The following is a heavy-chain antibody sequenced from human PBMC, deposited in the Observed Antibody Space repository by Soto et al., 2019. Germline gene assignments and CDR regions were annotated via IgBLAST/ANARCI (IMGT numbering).Heavy chain of an antibody. CDR2: IYSGGTT. J-gene: IGHJ4*02. Sequence: EVQLVESGGGLVQPGGSLRLTCAASGFTVSNIYMSWVRQAPGKGLEWVSVIYSGGTTYYADSVRGRFTISRDNSKNTLSLQMNGLRVEDTAVYYCARGVDLWNYFDYWGQGALVTVSS. V-gene: IGHV3-66*01. D-gene: IGHD1-1*01. CDR3: ARGVDLWNYFDY. CDR1: GFTVSNIY.